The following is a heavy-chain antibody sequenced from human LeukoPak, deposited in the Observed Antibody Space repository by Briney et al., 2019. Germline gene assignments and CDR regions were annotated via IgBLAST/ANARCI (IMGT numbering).Heavy chain of an antibody. J-gene: IGHJ4*02. CDR1: GGSISSSSYY. V-gene: IGHV4-39*07. D-gene: IGHD5-18*01. CDR3: ARDRTAMGKFFGY. Sequence: PSETLSLTCTVSGGSISSSSYYWGWIRQPPGKGLEWIGTDYYSGSTYYNPSLKSRVTISVDTSKNQFSLKLSSVTAADTAVYYCARDRTAMGKFFGYWGQGTLVTVSS. CDR2: DYYSGST.